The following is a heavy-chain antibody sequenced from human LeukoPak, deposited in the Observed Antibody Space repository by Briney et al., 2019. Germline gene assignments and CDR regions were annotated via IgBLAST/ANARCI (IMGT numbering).Heavy chain of an antibody. CDR3: AGCGDFDY. Sequence: PSETLSLTCTISGVSITSDDFYWSWIRQPPGKGLEWVGFSYYSGGTYYNPSLKSRVTISLDTSKNRFSLRLTSVTAADTAVYYCAGCGDFDYWGQGTLVTVSS. CDR2: SYYSGGT. D-gene: IGHD4-17*01. V-gene: IGHV4-30-4*01. CDR1: GVSITSDDFY. J-gene: IGHJ4*02.